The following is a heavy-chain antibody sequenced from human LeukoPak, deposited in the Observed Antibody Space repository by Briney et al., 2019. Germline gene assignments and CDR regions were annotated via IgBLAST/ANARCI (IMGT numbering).Heavy chain of an antibody. V-gene: IGHV4-59*12. CDR2: IFYSGST. CDR3: ARGWVVAHFDY. CDR1: GGSISSYY. J-gene: IGHJ4*02. Sequence: SETLSLTCTVSGGSISSYYWSWIRQPPGKGLEWIGYIFYSGSTNYNPSLKSRVTISVDTSKNQFSLKLSSVTAADTAVYYCARGWVVAHFDYWGQGTLVTVSS. D-gene: IGHD2-15*01.